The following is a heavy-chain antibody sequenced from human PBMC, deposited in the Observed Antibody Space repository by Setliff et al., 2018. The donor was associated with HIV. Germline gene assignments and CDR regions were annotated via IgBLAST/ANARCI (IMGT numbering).Heavy chain of an antibody. CDR1: GGSISSYY. CDR3: ARHSPSDY. V-gene: IGHV4-59*08. Sequence: SETLSLTCTVSGGSISSYYWSWIRQPPGKGLEWLGHIYSSGSTNYNPSLKSRVTISVDTSKNQSSLKLRSVTAADTAVYYCARHSPSDYWGLGMLVTVSS. J-gene: IGHJ4*02. CDR2: IYSSGST.